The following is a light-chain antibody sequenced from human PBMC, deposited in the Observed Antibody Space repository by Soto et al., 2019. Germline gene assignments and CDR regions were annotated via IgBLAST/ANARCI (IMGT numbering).Light chain of an antibody. J-gene: IGKJ3*01. CDR2: DAS. Sequence: EIVLTQSPATLSLSPGERATLSCRASQSVSSYLAWYQQKPGQAPRLLIYDASTRATGIPARFSGSGSGTVFTLTISSLEPEELAVYSCQQRSNWPQGSTFGPGTKVDIK. V-gene: IGKV3-11*01. CDR1: QSVSSY. CDR3: QQRSNWPQGST.